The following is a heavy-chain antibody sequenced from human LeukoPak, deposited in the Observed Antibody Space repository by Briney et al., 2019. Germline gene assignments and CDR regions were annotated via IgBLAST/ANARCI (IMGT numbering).Heavy chain of an antibody. Sequence: GASVKVSCKVSGYTLTELSMHWVRQAPGKGLEWMGGFDPEDGGTIYAQKFQGRVTMTEDTSTDTAYMELSSLRSEDTAVYYCATINMVRGGGYFDPWGQGTLVTVSS. J-gene: IGHJ5*02. V-gene: IGHV1-24*01. CDR2: FDPEDGGT. CDR1: GYTLTELS. D-gene: IGHD3-10*01. CDR3: ATINMVRGGGYFDP.